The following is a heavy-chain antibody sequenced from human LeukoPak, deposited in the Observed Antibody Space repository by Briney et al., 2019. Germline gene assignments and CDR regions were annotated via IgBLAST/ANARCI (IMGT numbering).Heavy chain of an antibody. V-gene: IGHV5-51*01. CDR1: GYSFTSYW. CDR3: ARLKTGPTFYYYGMDV. CDR2: IYPGDSDT. D-gene: IGHD1-1*01. J-gene: IGHJ6*04. Sequence: GESLKISCKGSGYSFTSYWIGWVRQMPGKGLEWMGIIYPGDSDTRYSPSFQGQVTISADKSINTAYLQWSSLKASDTAMYYCARLKTGPTFYYYGMDVWGKGTTVTVSS.